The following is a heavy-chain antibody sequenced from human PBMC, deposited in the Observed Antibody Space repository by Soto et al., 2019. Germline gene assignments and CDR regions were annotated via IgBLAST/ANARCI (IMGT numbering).Heavy chain of an antibody. CDR2: ISAYNGNT. J-gene: IGHJ4*02. CDR3: ARETYDFWSGSSYGMGV. Sequence: GASVKVSCKASGYTFTSYGISWVRQAPGQGLEWMGWISAYNGNTNYAQKLQGRVTMTTDTSTSTAYMELRSLRSDDTAVYYCARETYDFWSGSSYGMGVWGERTLVTV. V-gene: IGHV1-18*01. D-gene: IGHD3-3*01. CDR1: GYTFTSYG.